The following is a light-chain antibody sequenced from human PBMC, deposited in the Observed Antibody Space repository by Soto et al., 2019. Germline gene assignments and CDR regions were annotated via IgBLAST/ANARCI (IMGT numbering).Light chain of an antibody. CDR3: SSYTSSSTLVV. J-gene: IGLJ2*01. CDR2: DVS. CDR1: SSDVGGYNY. Sequence: QSALTQPASVSGSPGQSITISCTGTSSDVGGYNYFSWYQQHPGKAPKLMIYDVSNRPSVVSNRFSGYKSGNTSSLTISGRQAEDEADYYCSSYTSSSTLVVFGGGTKLTVL. V-gene: IGLV2-14*01.